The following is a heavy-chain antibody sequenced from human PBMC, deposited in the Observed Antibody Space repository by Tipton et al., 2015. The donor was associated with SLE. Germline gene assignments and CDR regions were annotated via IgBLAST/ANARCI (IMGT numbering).Heavy chain of an antibody. CDR3: ARVGLLGPDAFDI. V-gene: IGHV4-4*07. D-gene: IGHD3/OR15-3a*01. Sequence: PGLVKPSETLSLTCNVSGGSINKYYWNWIRQPAGKGLEWIGRIYSSGSTDYNPSLKSRVTLSVDTSRNQFSLKVNSVTAADTAVYFCARVGLLGPDAFDIWGQGTMVTVSS. CDR2: IYSSGST. J-gene: IGHJ3*02. CDR1: GGSINKYY.